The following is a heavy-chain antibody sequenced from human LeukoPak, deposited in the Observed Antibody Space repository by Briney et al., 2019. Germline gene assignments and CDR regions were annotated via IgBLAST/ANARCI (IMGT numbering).Heavy chain of an antibody. CDR1: GDSVSSNSAA. J-gene: IGHJ4*02. CDR3: AREPGGAGYSGYDPFDY. CDR2: TYYRSKWYN. V-gene: IGHV6-1*01. D-gene: IGHD5-12*01. Sequence: SQTLSPTCAISGDSVSSNSAAWNWIRQSPSRGLEWLGMTYYRSKWYNDYAVSVESRITINPDTSKNQFSLQLNSVTPEDTAVYYCAREPGGAGYSGYDPFDYWGQGTLVTVSS.